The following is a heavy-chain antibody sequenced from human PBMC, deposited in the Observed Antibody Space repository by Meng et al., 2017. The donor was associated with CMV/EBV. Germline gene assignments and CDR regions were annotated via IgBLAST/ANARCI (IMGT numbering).Heavy chain of an antibody. D-gene: IGHD3-10*01. V-gene: IGHV3-21*01. CDR3: ARDQGEVEYYYGSVEYTPDDYYFDY. Sequence: ETLSLTCAASGFTFSSYSMNWVRQAPGKGLEWVSSISSSSSYIYYADSVKGRFTISRDNAKNSLYLQMNSLRAEDTAVYYCARDQGEVEYYYGSVEYTPDDYYFDYWGQGTLVTVSS. CDR1: GFTFSSYS. CDR2: ISSSSSYI. J-gene: IGHJ4*02.